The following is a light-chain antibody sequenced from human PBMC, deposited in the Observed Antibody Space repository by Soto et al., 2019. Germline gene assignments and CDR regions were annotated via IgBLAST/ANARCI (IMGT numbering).Light chain of an antibody. CDR2: DAY. V-gene: IGKV3-11*01. CDR1: QSVNNY. CDR3: QHRNNRPFS. J-gene: IGKJ3*01. Sequence: EIVLTQSPATLSLSPGQRPTLSCRASQSVNNYLAWYQQRPGQAPRLLIYDAYNRATGIPARFSGSGSGTDFTLTISSLEPEDFAVYYCQHRNNRPFSFGPGTKVDI.